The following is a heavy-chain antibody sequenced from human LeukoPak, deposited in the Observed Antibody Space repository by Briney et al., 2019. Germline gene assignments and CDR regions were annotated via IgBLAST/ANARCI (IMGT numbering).Heavy chain of an antibody. CDR3: ARGYGFKSQRITMVRGVTTVYNWFDP. CDR2: MNPNSGNT. J-gene: IGHJ5*02. V-gene: IGHV1-8*01. Sequence: ASVKVSCKALGYPFTTDDINWVRQATGQGLEWMGWMNPNSGNTGNAQKFQGRVTVTRNTSISTAYMELSSLRSEDTAVYYCARGYGFKSQRITMVRGVTTVYNWFDPWGQGTLVTVSS. D-gene: IGHD3-10*01. CDR1: GYPFTTDD.